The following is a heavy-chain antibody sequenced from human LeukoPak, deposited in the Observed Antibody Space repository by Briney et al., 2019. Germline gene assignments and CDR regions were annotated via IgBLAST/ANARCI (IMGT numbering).Heavy chain of an antibody. Sequence: GGSLRLSCAASGFTLSDYYMSWIRQAPGKGLECVSYISSSGSTIYYADSVKGRFTISRDNAKNSLYLQMNSLRAEDTAVYYCAKVPDYYGSGRYHWGQGTLVTVSS. D-gene: IGHD3-10*01. CDR1: GFTLSDYY. V-gene: IGHV3-11*04. J-gene: IGHJ4*02. CDR2: ISSSGSTI. CDR3: AKVPDYYGSGRYH.